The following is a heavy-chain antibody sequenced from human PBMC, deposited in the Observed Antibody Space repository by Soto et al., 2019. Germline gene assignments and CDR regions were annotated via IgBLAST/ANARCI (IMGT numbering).Heavy chain of an antibody. V-gene: IGHV4-59*08. J-gene: IGHJ3*02. CDR2: IYYSGST. D-gene: IGHD5-18*01. CDR3: ARLADTATGRDAFDI. Sequence: PSETLSLTCTVSGGSISSYYWSWIRQPPGKGLEWIGYIYYSGSTNYNPSLKSRVTISVDTSKNQFSLKLSSVTAADTAVYYCARLADTATGRDAFDIWGQGTMFTVSS. CDR1: GGSISSYY.